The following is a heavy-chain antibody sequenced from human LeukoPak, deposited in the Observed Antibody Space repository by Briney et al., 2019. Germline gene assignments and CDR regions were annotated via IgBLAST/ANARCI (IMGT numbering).Heavy chain of an antibody. CDR3: MAPPAGSWFDP. CDR2: IYYSGST. Sequence: PSQTLSLTCTVSGGSISSGGYYWSWIRQPPGKELEWIGSIYYSGSTYYNPSLKSRVTISVDTSKNQFSLKLSSVTAADTAVYYCMAPPAGSWFDPWGQGTLVTVSS. V-gene: IGHV4-30-4*07. CDR1: GGSISSGGYY. J-gene: IGHJ5*02. D-gene: IGHD5-24*01.